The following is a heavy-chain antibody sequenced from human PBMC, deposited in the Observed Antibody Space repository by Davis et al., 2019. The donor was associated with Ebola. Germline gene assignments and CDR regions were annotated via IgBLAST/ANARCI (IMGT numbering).Heavy chain of an antibody. Sequence: MPSETLSLTCTVSGGSISSYYWSWIRQPPGKGLEWIGYIYYSGSTNYNPSLKSQVTISVDTSKNQFSLKLSSVTAADTAVYYCAGRYNWNDRYYYYGMDVWGQGTTVTVSS. D-gene: IGHD1-1*01. V-gene: IGHV4-59*08. J-gene: IGHJ6*02. CDR3: AGRYNWNDRYYYYGMDV. CDR1: GGSISSYY. CDR2: IYYSGST.